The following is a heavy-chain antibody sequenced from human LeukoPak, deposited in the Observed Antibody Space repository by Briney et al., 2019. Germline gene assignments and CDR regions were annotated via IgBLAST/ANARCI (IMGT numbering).Heavy chain of an antibody. CDR2: IYDSGST. CDR3: ARLKGYSSGWYPSYYFDY. V-gene: IGHV4-59*08. Sequence: PSETLSLTCTVSGGSISSYYWSWIRQPPGKGLEWIGYIYDSGSTNYNPSLKSRVTISMDTSKNQFSLKLSSVTAADTAVYYCARLKGYSSGWYPSYYFDYWGQGTLVTVSS. J-gene: IGHJ4*02. CDR1: GGSISSYY. D-gene: IGHD6-19*01.